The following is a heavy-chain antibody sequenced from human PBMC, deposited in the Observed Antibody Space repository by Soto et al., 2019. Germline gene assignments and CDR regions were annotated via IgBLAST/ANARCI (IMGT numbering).Heavy chain of an antibody. D-gene: IGHD3-3*01. CDR3: ARGRTIFGVVKAYYYYYGMDF. J-gene: IGHJ6*02. CDR1: RGTFSSYA. Sequence: GASVKVSCKASRGTFSSYAISWVRQDTGQGLEWMGGIIPIFGTANYAQKFQGRVTITADESTSTAYMELSSLRSEDTAVYYCARGRTIFGVVKAYYYYYGMDFWGQGTTVTVSS. V-gene: IGHV1-69*13. CDR2: IIPIFGTA.